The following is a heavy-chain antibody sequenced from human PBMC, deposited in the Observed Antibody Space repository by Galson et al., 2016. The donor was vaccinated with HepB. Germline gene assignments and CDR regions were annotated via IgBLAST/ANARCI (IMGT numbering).Heavy chain of an antibody. J-gene: IGHJ5*02. CDR1: GFTFSSYW. CDR3: ARSGEPS. D-gene: IGHD4-17*01. Sequence: SLRLSCATSGFTFSSYWMTWVRQAPGKGLEWVANINQDGIEKDYVGSVEGRFTISRDNAKKSLYLQMDSLIAEDTAVYYCARSGEPSWGQGTLVTVSS. CDR2: INQDGIEK. V-gene: IGHV3-7*01.